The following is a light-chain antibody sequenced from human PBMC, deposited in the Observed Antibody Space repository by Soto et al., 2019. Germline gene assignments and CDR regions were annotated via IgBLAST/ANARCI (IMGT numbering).Light chain of an antibody. CDR1: SCNIGAGYD. CDR3: QSYDSSLRGWV. Sequence: QSVLTQPPSVSGAPGQRVTISCTGSSCNIGAGYDVHWYQQLPGTAPKLIIYGDSNRPSGVPDRFSGSKSGTSASLAITGLQAEDEADYYCQSYDSSLRGWVFGGGTKLTVL. J-gene: IGLJ3*02. V-gene: IGLV1-40*01. CDR2: GDS.